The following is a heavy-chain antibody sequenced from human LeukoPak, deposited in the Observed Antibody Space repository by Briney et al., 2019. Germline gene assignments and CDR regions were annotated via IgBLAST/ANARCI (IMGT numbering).Heavy chain of an antibody. CDR3: ARGGGPYCSGGSCYYGY. CDR2: IYYSGST. D-gene: IGHD2-15*01. J-gene: IGHJ4*02. V-gene: IGHV4-31*03. CDR1: GGSISSGGYY. Sequence: SQTLSLTCTVSGGSISSGGYYWGWIRQHPGKGLEGIGYIYYSGSTYYNPSLKSRVTIPVDTSKNQFSLMLSSVTAADTAGYYCARGGGPYCSGGSCYYGYWGQGTLVTVS.